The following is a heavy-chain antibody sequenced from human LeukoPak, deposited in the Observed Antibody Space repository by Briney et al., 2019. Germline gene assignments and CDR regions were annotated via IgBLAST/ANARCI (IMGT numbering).Heavy chain of an antibody. V-gene: IGHV3-43D*04. Sequence: PGGSLRLSCAASGFTFDDYAMHWVHQAPGKGLEWVSLISWDGGSTYYADSVKGRFTISRDNSKNSLYLQMNSLRAEDTALYYCAKDIQAAVGTPYFQHWGQGTLVTVSS. CDR1: GFTFDDYA. D-gene: IGHD6-13*01. J-gene: IGHJ1*01. CDR2: ISWDGGST. CDR3: AKDIQAAVGTPYFQH.